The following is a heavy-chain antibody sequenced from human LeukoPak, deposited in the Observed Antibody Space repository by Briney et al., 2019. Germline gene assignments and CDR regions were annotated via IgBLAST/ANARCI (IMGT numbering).Heavy chain of an antibody. CDR1: GFTFDDYA. CDR2: ISWNSGSI. J-gene: IGHJ3*02. Sequence: GGSLRLSCAASGFTFDDYAMHWVRQAPGKGLEWVSGISWNSGSIGYADSVKGRFTISRDNPKNSLYLQMNSLRAEDTALYYCAKEISPSYDSNPFDIWGQGTMVTVSS. D-gene: IGHD3-22*01. CDR3: AKEISPSYDSNPFDI. V-gene: IGHV3-9*01.